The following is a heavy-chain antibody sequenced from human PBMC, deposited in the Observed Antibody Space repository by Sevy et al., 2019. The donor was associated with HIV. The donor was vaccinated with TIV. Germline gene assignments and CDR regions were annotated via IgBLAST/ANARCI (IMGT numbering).Heavy chain of an antibody. J-gene: IGHJ4*02. CDR1: SESFRRYY. D-gene: IGHD1-26*01. Sequence: SETLSLTCAVYSESFRRYYWNWIRQSPEKGLEWIGEINHSGTNNYNPSLKSRVTISVDPSRNQFSLKLNSVTAADTAVYYCASDSGTYTYYFDYWGQGTPVTVSS. V-gene: IGHV4-34*01. CDR3: ASDSGTYTYYFDY. CDR2: INHSGTN.